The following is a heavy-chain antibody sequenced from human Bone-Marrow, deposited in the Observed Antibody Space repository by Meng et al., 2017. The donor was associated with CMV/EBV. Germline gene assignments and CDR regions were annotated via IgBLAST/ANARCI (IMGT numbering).Heavy chain of an antibody. CDR3: AREMKYYDILSGYQPAALDI. CDR1: GGSISISSYY. Sequence: SETLSLTCTVSGGSISISSYYWGWIRQPPGKGLEWIGTIYYSGSTYYNPSLKSRVTISVDTSKNQFSLKLSSVTAADTAVYYCAREMKYYDILSGYQPAALDIWGQGTMVTVS. V-gene: IGHV4-39*07. D-gene: IGHD3-9*01. J-gene: IGHJ3*02. CDR2: IYYSGST.